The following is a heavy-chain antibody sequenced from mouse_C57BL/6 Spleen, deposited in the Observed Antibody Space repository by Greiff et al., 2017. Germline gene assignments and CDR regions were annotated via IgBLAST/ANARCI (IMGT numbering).Heavy chain of an antibody. D-gene: IGHD3-2*02. V-gene: IGHV5-4*01. Sequence: EVHLVESGGGLVKPGGSLKLSCAASGFTFRSYAMSWVRQTPEKRLEWVATISDGGSYTYYPDNVKGRFTISRDNAKNNLYLQMSHLKSEDTAMYYCARGAQATFFDYWGQGTTLTVSS. J-gene: IGHJ2*01. CDR1: GFTFRSYA. CDR2: ISDGGSYT. CDR3: ARGAQATFFDY.